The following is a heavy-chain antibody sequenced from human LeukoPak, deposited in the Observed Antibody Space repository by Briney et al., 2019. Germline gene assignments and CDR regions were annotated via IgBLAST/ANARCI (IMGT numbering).Heavy chain of an antibody. D-gene: IGHD6-13*01. CDR3: ARDYSSSDAFDI. J-gene: IGHJ3*02. V-gene: IGHV4-4*07. CDR1: GGSISSYY. Sequence: SETLSLTCTVSGGSISSYYWSWIRQPAGKGLEWIGRIYTSGSTNYNPSLKSRVTMSVDTSKNQFSLKLSPVTAADTAVYYCARDYSSSDAFDIWGQGTMVTVSS. CDR2: IYTSGST.